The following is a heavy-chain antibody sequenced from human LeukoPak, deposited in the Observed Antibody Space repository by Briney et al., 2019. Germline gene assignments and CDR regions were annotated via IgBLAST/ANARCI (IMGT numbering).Heavy chain of an antibody. CDR3: ARERGSGWGGGIQH. D-gene: IGHD6-19*01. Sequence: GGSLRLSCTASEFTFNNYAMSWVRQAPGRGLEWVSCISYSSNYIYYADSVKGRFTISRDNTKNSLYLQMNSLRAEDTAVYYCARERGSGWGGGIQHWGQGTLVTVSS. CDR2: ISYSSNYI. J-gene: IGHJ1*01. V-gene: IGHV3-21*01. CDR1: EFTFNNYA.